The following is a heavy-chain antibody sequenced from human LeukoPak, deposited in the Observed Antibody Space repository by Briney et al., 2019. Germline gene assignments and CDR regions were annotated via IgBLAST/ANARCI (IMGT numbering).Heavy chain of an antibody. J-gene: IGHJ4*02. CDR1: GFAVSSNY. Sequence: TSGGSLRLSCAASGFAVSSNYMSWVRQAPGKGLEWVSYIDRGTTHYADSVQGRFTISSDNAKNSLYLQMDSLRAEDTAVYFCASRRIAVPGTRAFDYWGQGTLVTVSS. V-gene: IGHV3-69-1*02. CDR2: IDRGTT. D-gene: IGHD6-19*01. CDR3: ASRRIAVPGTRAFDY.